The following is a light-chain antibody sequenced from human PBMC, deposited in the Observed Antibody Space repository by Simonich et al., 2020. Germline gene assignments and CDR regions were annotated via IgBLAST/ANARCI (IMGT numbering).Light chain of an antibody. CDR2: EVS. Sequence: DIVMTQTPLSLSVTPGQPASISCKSSPSLLNSDGKTYLYWYLQKPGQSPQLLIYEVSNRVAGVPDRVSGSGSGTDFTLKISRVEAEDVGVYYCMQSIQSYTFGQGTKLEIK. V-gene: IGKV2D-29*02. J-gene: IGKJ2*01. CDR1: PSLLNSDGKTY. CDR3: MQSIQSYT.